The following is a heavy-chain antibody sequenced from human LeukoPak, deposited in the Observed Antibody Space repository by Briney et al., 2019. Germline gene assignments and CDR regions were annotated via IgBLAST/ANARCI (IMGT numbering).Heavy chain of an antibody. Sequence: SGGSLRLSCAASGFTFSGSAMHWVRQASGQGLEWVGRIRSKANSYATAYAASVKGRFTISRDDSKNTAFLQMNSLKSEDTAVYYCARVSRWFGESGLYYYMDVWGKGTTVTISS. J-gene: IGHJ6*03. D-gene: IGHD3-10*01. CDR1: GFTFSGSA. V-gene: IGHV3-73*01. CDR3: ARVSRWFGESGLYYYMDV. CDR2: IRSKANSYAT.